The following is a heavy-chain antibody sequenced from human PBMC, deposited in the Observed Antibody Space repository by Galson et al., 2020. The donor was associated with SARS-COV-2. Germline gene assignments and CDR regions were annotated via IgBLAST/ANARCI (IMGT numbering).Heavy chain of an antibody. CDR2: IYFNGRT. CDR1: SGFIDSTSYY. V-gene: IGHV4-39*01. CDR3: ARKTSTYDV. J-gene: IGHJ4*01. D-gene: IGHD5-12*01. Sequence: ASENLSLTCIVTSGFIDSTSYYWGWIRQPPGQGLEWIGSIYFNGRTFYNPSLMSRVTMSIDTSKNQFSLRLTTMTAADTALYFCARKTSTYDVWGPGAQVTVS.